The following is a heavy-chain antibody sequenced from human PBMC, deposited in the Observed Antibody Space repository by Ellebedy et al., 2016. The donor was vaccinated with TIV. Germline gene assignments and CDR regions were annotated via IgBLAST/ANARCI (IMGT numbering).Heavy chain of an antibody. V-gene: IGHV3-53*01. CDR2: IKSDDTT. CDR3: AKGGGVLHNWFDP. CDR1: GFAVTNNY. J-gene: IGHJ5*02. Sequence: PGGSLRLSCAASGFAVTNNYISWVRQAPGKGLEWVSVIKSDDTTYYADSVKGRFTISRDNSKNTLYLQMNSLRAEDTAVYYCAKGGGVLHNWFDPWGQGTLVTVSS. D-gene: IGHD2/OR15-2a*01.